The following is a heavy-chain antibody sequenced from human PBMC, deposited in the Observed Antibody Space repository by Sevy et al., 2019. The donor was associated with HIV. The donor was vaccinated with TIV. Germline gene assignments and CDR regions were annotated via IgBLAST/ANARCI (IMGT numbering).Heavy chain of an antibody. CDR1: GDSVSSNSAA. D-gene: IGHD3-10*01. CDR3: ARAGYYGSGTRLYYFDY. J-gene: IGHJ4*02. Sequence: SQTLSLTCAISGDSVSSNSAAWNWIRQSPSRGLEWLGRTYYRSNWYNDYAVSWKGRITINPDTSKNQFSLQLNSVTPEDTAVYYCARAGYYGSGTRLYYFDYWGQGTLVTVSS. V-gene: IGHV6-1*01. CDR2: TYYRSNWYN.